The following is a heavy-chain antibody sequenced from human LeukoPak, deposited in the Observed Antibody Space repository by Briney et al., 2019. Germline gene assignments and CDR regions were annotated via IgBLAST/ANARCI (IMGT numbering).Heavy chain of an antibody. V-gene: IGHV3-7*04. J-gene: IGHJ4*02. D-gene: IGHD1-26*01. CDR1: GFTFRSYW. CDR2: INQDGSEK. CDR3: ARARGSYDLDY. Sequence: GGSLRLSCAVSGFTFRSYWMSWVRQAPGKGLEWVANINQDGSEKDYVDSVKGRFTIPRDNAKNSLYLQMNSLRAEDTAVYYCARARGSYDLDYWGQGTLVTVSS.